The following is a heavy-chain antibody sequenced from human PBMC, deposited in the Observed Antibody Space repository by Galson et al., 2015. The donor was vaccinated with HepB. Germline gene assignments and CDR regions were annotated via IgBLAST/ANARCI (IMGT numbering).Heavy chain of an antibody. J-gene: IGHJ4*02. CDR2: ISSNGGST. Sequence: SLRLSCAASGFTFSSYAMHWVRQAPGKGLEYVSAISSNGGSTYYADSVKGRFTISRDNSKNTLYLQMSSLRAEDTAVYYCVKDRGLGYCSSTSCWRYYFDYWGQGTLVTVSS. CDR3: VKDRGLGYCSSTSCWRYYFDY. D-gene: IGHD2-2*01. V-gene: IGHV3-64D*06. CDR1: GFTFSSYA.